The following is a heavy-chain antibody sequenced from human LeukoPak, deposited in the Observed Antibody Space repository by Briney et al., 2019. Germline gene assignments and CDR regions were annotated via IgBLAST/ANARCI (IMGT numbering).Heavy chain of an antibody. CDR1: GGSFSGYY. D-gene: IGHD3-3*01. Sequence: SETLSLTCAVYGGSFSGYYWSWIRQPPGKGLEWIGEINHSGSTNYNPSLKSRVTISVDTSKNQFSLKLSSVTAADTAVYYCARLPNYDFWSGYSYYFDYWGQGTLVTVSS. CDR3: ARLPNYDFWSGYSYYFDY. J-gene: IGHJ4*02. V-gene: IGHV4-34*01. CDR2: INHSGST.